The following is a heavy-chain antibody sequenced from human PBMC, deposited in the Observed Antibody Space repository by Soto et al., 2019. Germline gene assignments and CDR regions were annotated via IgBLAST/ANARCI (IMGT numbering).Heavy chain of an antibody. J-gene: IGHJ4*02. CDR3: ARAEYYAQGY. CDR2: INSDGSGT. V-gene: IGHV3-74*01. D-gene: IGHD2-2*01. Sequence: GGSLRLSCAASGFSFSSYWMHWVRQAPGKGLVWVSDINSDGSGTSYADSVKGRFTISRDNAKNTLYLQMNSLRDEDTAVYYCARAEYYAQGYWGQGT. CDR1: GFSFSSYW.